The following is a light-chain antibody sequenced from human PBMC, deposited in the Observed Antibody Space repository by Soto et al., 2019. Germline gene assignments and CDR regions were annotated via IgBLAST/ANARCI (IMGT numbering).Light chain of an antibody. CDR3: QQYHRYSRT. CDR2: DAS. CDR1: QSISSW. J-gene: IGKJ1*01. V-gene: IGKV1-5*01. Sequence: IQMTQSPSTLSASEGDIVTITCRASQSISSWLAWYQQKPGKAPKLLIYDASSLQSGVPSRFTGSGFGTEFTLTITSLQPDDFATYYCQQYHRYSRTFGQGTKVDTK.